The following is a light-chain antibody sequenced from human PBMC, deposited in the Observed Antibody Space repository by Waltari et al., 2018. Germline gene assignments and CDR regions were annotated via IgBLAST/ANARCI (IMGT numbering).Light chain of an antibody. V-gene: IGLV2-14*03. Sequence: QSAPTQPASVSGSPGQSINISCTGTIRDVGGYKYVSWYQQHPGDVPRLLIYDVVKRPSGVSSRFSGSKSDNTARLTISGLQAADEAHYYCSSFTSSSSFVLGSGTKVTV. CDR2: DVV. CDR1: IRDVGGYKY. J-gene: IGLJ1*01. CDR3: SSFTSSSSFV.